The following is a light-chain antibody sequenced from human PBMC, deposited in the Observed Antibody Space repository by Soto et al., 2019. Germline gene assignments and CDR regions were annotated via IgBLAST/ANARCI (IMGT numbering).Light chain of an antibody. J-gene: IGLJ1*01. Sequence: QSALTQPRSVSGSPGQSVTISCTGTSSDVGRYNYDSWYQQHPGEAPKLIIYDVIKRPSGVPDRFSGSKSGNTASLTISGLQAEDEADYYCSSYAGSYTYFVLGTGTKLTVL. CDR2: DVI. CDR3: SSYAGSYTYFV. CDR1: SSDVGRYNY. V-gene: IGLV2-11*01.